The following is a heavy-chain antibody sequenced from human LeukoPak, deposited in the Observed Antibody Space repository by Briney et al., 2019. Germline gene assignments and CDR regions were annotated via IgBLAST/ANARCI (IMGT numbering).Heavy chain of an antibody. Sequence: GGSLRLSCAASGFTFSSYAMHWVRQAPGKGLEWVTVVSYDGSNAYYADSVKGRFTIPRDNSKNTLYLQMKSLRPEDTAVYYCARDLASCCYTRLDYWGQGTLVTVSS. CDR3: ARDLASCCYTRLDY. CDR1: GFTFSSYA. D-gene: IGHD2-2*02. V-gene: IGHV3-30-3*01. J-gene: IGHJ4*02. CDR2: VSYDGSNA.